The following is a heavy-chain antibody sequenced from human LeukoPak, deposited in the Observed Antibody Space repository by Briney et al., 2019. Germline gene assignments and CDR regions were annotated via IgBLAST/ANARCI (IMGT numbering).Heavy chain of an antibody. CDR3: ARRSGSYDF. Sequence: PGGSLRLSCAGSGFTPSSYTMNWVRQAPGKGLEWVASISGRGDFMYYADSVKGRFTISRDNAKNSLFLQMNSLKPDDTAVYYCARRSGSYDFWGQGTLVIVSS. V-gene: IGHV3-21*01. CDR1: GFTPSSYT. CDR2: ISGRGDFM. D-gene: IGHD1-26*01. J-gene: IGHJ4*02.